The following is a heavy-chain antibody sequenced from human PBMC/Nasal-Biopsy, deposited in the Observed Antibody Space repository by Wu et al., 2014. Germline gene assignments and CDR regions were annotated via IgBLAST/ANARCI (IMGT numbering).Heavy chain of an antibody. CDR2: ISYDGSDK. CDR1: GFSFSSYG. D-gene: IGHD6-13*01. CDR3: TPTHSTSWHVGFDH. V-gene: IGHV3-30*03. J-gene: IGHJ4*02. Sequence: LRLSCAASGFSFSSYGMHWVRQAPGKGLEWVAFISYDGSDKYYADSVKGRITISRDNSKNTLFLQMNSVRVEDTALYYCTPTHSTSWHVGFDHWGQGTLLTV.